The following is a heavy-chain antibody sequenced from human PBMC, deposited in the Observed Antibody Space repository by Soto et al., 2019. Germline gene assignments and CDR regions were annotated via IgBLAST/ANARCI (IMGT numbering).Heavy chain of an antibody. CDR3: ARASRKYGMDV. CDR2: IWSDGTDK. CDR1: GFTFSSCG. D-gene: IGHD6-13*01. V-gene: IGHV3-33*01. J-gene: IGHJ6*02. Sequence: GGSLRLSCAASGFTFSSCGIHWVRQAPGKGLQWVAVIWSDGTDKFYADSVKGRFTISRDNSKNTLYLQIYNLRAEDTAVFYCARASRKYGMDVWGQGTTVTVSS.